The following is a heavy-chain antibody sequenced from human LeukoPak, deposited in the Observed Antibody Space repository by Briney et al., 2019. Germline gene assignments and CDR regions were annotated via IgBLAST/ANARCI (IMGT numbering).Heavy chain of an antibody. D-gene: IGHD6-13*01. CDR2: INPNSGGT. V-gene: IGHV1-2*02. CDR1: GYTFTGYY. J-gene: IGHJ4*02. CDR3: ARGSAYSSSWYEN. Sequence: ASVKASCKASGYTFTGYYMHWVRQAPGQGLEWMGWINPNSGGTNYAQKFQGRVTMTRDTSISTAYMELSRLRSDDTAAYYCARGSAYSSSWYENWGQGTLVTVSS.